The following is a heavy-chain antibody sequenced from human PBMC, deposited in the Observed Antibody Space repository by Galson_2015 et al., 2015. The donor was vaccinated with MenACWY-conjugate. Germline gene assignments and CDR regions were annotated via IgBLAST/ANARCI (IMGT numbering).Heavy chain of an antibody. D-gene: IGHD3-16*01. CDR3: ATHPGQGGGFGWFDP. Sequence: SETLSLTCTVSGGSVSSGSYYWSWIRQSSGKGLEWIGHIYRSGRTTYNPFLKSRVTISMDTSKNQFSLRLNSVTAADTAVYHCATHPGQGGGFGWFDPWGQGTLVTVSS. J-gene: IGHJ5*02. CDR1: GGSVSSGSYY. V-gene: IGHV4-61*01. CDR2: IYRSGRT.